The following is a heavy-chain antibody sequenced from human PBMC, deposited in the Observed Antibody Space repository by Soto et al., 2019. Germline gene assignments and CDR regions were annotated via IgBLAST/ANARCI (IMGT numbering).Heavy chain of an antibody. J-gene: IGHJ5*02. CDR2: IYYSGST. D-gene: IGHD6-19*01. CDR1: GGSTSSSRYY. V-gene: IGHV4-39*01. Sequence: XETLSLTLTVSGGSTSSSRYYWGWIRQPPGKGLEWIVSIYYSGSTYYNPSLKSRVTISVDTSKNQFSLKLSSVTAADTAVYYCARRNSGWAYKWFDTWGQGTLVTVSS. CDR3: ARRNSGWAYKWFDT.